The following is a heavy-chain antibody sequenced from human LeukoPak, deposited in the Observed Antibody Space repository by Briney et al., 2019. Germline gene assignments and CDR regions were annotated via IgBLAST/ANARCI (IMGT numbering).Heavy chain of an antibody. D-gene: IGHD6-19*01. CDR1: GGSINSYY. CDR2: IYYSGST. V-gene: IGHV4-59*01. CDR3: ARDLHLGWYGFDY. J-gene: IGHJ4*02. Sequence: SKTLSLTCTVSGGSINSYYWSWIRQPPEKGLEWIGYIYYSGSTSYNPSLKGRVTISLDTSKSQFSLRLSSVTAADTAVYYCARDLHLGWYGFDYWGQGTLVAVSS.